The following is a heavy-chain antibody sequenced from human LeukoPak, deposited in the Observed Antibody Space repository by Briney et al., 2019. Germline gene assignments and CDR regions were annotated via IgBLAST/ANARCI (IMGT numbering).Heavy chain of an antibody. D-gene: IGHD5-12*01. CDR1: GGTFSSYA. V-gene: IGHV1-69*01. CDR3: ARPQGGLYSGYDWPYYMDV. J-gene: IGHJ6*03. Sequence: SVKVSCKASGGTFSSYAISWVRQAPGQGLEWMGGIIPIFGTANYAQKFQGRVTITADESTSTAYMELSSLRSEDTAVYYCARPQGGLYSGYDWPYYMDVWGKGTTVTVSS. CDR2: IIPIFGTA.